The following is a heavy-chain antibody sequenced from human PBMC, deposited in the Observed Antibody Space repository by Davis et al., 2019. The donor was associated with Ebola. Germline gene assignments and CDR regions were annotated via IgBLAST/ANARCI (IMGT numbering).Heavy chain of an antibody. Sequence: SLKISCAASGFTFDDYAMHWVRQAPGKGLEWVSGISWNSGSIGYADSVKGRFTISRDNAKNSLYLQMNSLRAEDTAVYYCAKVPLRYSYGHGDYWGQGTLVTVSS. CDR3: AKVPLRYSYGHGDY. J-gene: IGHJ4*02. D-gene: IGHD5-18*01. CDR1: GFTFDDYA. CDR2: ISWNSGSI. V-gene: IGHV3-9*01.